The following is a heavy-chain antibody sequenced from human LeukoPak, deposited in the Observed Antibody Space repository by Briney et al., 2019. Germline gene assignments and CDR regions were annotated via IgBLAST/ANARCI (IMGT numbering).Heavy chain of an antibody. V-gene: IGHV4-61*02. CDR1: GGSISSGSYY. J-gene: IGHJ6*03. Sequence: SETLSLTCTVSGGSISSGSYYWSWIRQPAGKGLEWIGRIYTSGSTNYKPSLKSRVTISVDTSKNQFSLKLSSVTAADTAVYYCARTVWTDFWSGYYGRVGYYMDVWGKGTTVTVSS. CDR2: IYTSGST. CDR3: ARTVWTDFWSGYYGRVGYYMDV. D-gene: IGHD3-3*01.